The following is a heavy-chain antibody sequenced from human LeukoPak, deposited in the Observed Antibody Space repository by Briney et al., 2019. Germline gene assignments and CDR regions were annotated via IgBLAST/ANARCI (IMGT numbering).Heavy chain of an antibody. Sequence: SVKVSCKASGGTFSSYAISWVRQAPGQGLEWMGGIVPIFGTANYAQKFQGRVTITADESTSTAYMELSSLRSEDTAVYYCARGAAYSSSSNYYYYGMDVWGQGTTVTVSS. D-gene: IGHD6-6*01. CDR1: GGTFSSYA. V-gene: IGHV1-69*13. CDR3: ARGAAYSSSSNYYYYGMDV. J-gene: IGHJ6*02. CDR2: IVPIFGTA.